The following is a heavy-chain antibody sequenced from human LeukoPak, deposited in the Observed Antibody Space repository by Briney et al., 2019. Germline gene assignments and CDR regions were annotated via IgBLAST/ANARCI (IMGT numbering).Heavy chain of an antibody. V-gene: IGHV1-69*13. Sequence: SVKVSCKASGGTFSSYAISWVRQAPGLGLEWMGGIIPIFGTANYAQKFQGRVTITADESTSTAYMELSSLRSEDTAVYYCARGLYYGSADNYYYYGMDVWGQGTTVTVSS. CDR3: ARGLYYGSADNYYYYGMDV. J-gene: IGHJ6*02. D-gene: IGHD3-10*01. CDR2: IIPIFGTA. CDR1: GGTFSSYA.